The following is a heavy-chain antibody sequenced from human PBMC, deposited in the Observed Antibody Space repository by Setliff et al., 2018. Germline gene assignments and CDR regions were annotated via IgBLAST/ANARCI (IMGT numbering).Heavy chain of an antibody. D-gene: IGHD5-12*01. V-gene: IGHV1-2*02. CDR1: GYTFTDFH. J-gene: IGHJ2*01. Sequence: ASVKVSCKASGYTFTDFHIHWVRQAPGQRPEWMAWINPRSGGTNYAQNIQGRVSMTRDTSSSTAYMELSGLTSDDTAVYYCTRGGFSTSRRDYWYFDLWGRGTTVTVSS. CDR3: TRGGFSTSRRDYWYFDL. CDR2: INPRSGGT.